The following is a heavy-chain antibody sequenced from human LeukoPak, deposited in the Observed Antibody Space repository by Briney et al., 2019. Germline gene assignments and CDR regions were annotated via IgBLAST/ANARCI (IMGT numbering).Heavy chain of an antibody. CDR3: AKDRAGDYVGLEY. D-gene: IGHD4-23*01. CDR2: ISWNSGSI. V-gene: IGHV3-9*01. CDR1: WFTFDDYA. Sequence: GGSLRLSCAASWFTFDDYAMHWVRQAPGEGLEWVSGISWNSGSIGYADSVKGRFTISRDNAKNSLYLQMNSLRAEDTALYYCAKDRAGDYVGLEYWGQGTLVTVSS. J-gene: IGHJ4*02.